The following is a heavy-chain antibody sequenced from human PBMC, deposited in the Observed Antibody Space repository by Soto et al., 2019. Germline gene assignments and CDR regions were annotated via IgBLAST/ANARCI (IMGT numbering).Heavy chain of an antibody. D-gene: IGHD5-18*01. CDR1: GGSISSGGYY. CDR3: ARGHSYGEGYFFDY. V-gene: IGHV4-31*03. J-gene: IGHJ4*02. Sequence: SSETLSLTCSVSGGSISSGGYYWSWIRQHPGKGLEWIGYIYYIGNTFYNPSLKSRVTISVDTSKNQFSLRLSSVTAADTAVYYCARGHSYGEGYFFDYWGQGALVTVSS. CDR2: IYYIGNT.